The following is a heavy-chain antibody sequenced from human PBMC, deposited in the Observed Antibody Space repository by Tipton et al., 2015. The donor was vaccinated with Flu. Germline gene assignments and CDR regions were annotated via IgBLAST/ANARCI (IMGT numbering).Heavy chain of an antibody. V-gene: IGHV4-4*07. J-gene: IGHJ4*02. CDR1: GGSFSGFY. CDR3: ARGSGSGTYMIFDF. D-gene: IGHD3-10*01. Sequence: LRLSCTVSGGSFSGFYWSWIRQSAGKGLEWIGRIYTSGTTNYNPSLKSRVTLSVATSKNQFSLKLTSVTAADTAIYYCARGSGSGTYMIFDFWGQGTLVTVSS. CDR2: IYTSGTT.